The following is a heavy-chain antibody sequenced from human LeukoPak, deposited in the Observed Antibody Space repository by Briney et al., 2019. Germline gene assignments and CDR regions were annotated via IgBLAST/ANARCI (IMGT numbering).Heavy chain of an antibody. J-gene: IGHJ4*02. CDR1: GGSTNNYY. CDR2: IYHRGNT. CDR3: ASGNFNSLDY. D-gene: IGHD1-7*01. V-gene: IGHV4-59*01. Sequence: SETLSLTCTVSGGSTNNYYWSWIRQRPEEGLEWISYIYHRGNTNYNPSLKSRVTISVDTSKNQFSLKLSSVTAADTAVYYCASGNFNSLDYWGQGTLVTVSS.